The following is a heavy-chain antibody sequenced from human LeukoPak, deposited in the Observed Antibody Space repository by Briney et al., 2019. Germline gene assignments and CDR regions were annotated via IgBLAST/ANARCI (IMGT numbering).Heavy chain of an antibody. J-gene: IGHJ4*02. D-gene: IGHD4-17*01. V-gene: IGHV3-43D*04. Sequence: GGSLRLSCAASGFTFDDYAMHWVRQAPGRGLEWVSLISWDGGSTYYADSVKGRFTISRDNSKNSLYLQMNSLRAEDTALYYCAKAPYGDYEGLDYWGQGTLVTVSS. CDR2: ISWDGGST. CDR3: AKAPYGDYEGLDY. CDR1: GFTFDDYA.